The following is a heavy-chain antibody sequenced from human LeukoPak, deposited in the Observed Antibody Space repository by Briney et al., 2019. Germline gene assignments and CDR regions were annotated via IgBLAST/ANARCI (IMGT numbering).Heavy chain of an antibody. CDR3: ARGGSGWYLWYFDY. J-gene: IGHJ4*02. CDR1: GYTFTSYD. CDR2: IGADNGNT. D-gene: IGHD6-19*01. V-gene: IGHV1-18*01. Sequence: ASVKVSCKASGYTFTSYDISWVRQAPGQGLEWMGWIGADNGNTNYAQKLQGRVTMTTDTSTSTAYMELRSLRSDDTGVYYCARGGSGWYLWYFDYWGQGTLVTVSS.